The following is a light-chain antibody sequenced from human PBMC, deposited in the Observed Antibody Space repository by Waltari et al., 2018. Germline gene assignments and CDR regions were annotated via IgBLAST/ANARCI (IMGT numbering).Light chain of an antibody. J-gene: IGKJ2*03. CDR2: DAS. Sequence: EIVLTQSPATLSLSPGERATLSCRASQSVGRFLAWYQQKPGQAPRLLIYDASNRATGIPDRLSSSGSWTDYALTLSSLEPEEFAGYFCQQRSTWPYSFGQGTRLEIK. V-gene: IGKV3-11*01. CDR1: QSVGRF. CDR3: QQRSTWPYS.